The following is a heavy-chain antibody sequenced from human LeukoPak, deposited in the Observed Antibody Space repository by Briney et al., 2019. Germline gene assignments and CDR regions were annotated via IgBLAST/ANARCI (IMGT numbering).Heavy chain of an antibody. D-gene: IGHD3-16*01. CDR3: ATNGNWGSPFDY. J-gene: IGHJ4*02. CDR1: GYTLTELS. V-gene: IGHV1-24*01. CDR2: FDPEDGET. Sequence: AASVKVSCKVSGYTLTELSMHWVRQAPGKGLEWMGGFDPEDGETIYAQKFQGRVTMTEDTSTDTAYMELISLTSKDTAVYYSATNGNWGSPFDYWGQGTLVTVSS.